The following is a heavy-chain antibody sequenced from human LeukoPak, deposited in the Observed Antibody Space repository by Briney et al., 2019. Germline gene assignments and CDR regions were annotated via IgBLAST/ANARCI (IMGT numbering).Heavy chain of an antibody. J-gene: IGHJ3*02. D-gene: IGHD3-22*01. V-gene: IGHV3-74*01. CDR3: ARRATYYDSSGYYLEAFDI. CDR1: GFTFSSYW. CDR2: IKSDGSST. Sequence: GGSLRLSCAASGFTFSSYWMHWVRQTPGKGLVWVSRIKSDGSSTNYADSVKGRFTISRDNAKNTLFLQMSSLTAEATAVYYCARRATYYDSSGYYLEAFDIWGQGTMVTVSS.